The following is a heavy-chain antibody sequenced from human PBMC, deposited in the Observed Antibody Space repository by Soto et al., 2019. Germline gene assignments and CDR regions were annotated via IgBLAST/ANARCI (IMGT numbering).Heavy chain of an antibody. CDR3: ATRPGGRLIWFGELIPAFDP. D-gene: IGHD3-10*01. CDR1: GGSFGSYY. Sequence: QVHLHQWGAGLLKPSETLSLTCAVYGGSFGSYYWSWIRQPPGKGLECIGELSHGGSTNYNPSLKSPVTVSVATSKNQFSLTLSSVTAADTAVYYCATRPGGRLIWFGELIPAFDPWGQDTLITVSS. V-gene: IGHV4-34*01. CDR2: LSHGGST. J-gene: IGHJ5*02.